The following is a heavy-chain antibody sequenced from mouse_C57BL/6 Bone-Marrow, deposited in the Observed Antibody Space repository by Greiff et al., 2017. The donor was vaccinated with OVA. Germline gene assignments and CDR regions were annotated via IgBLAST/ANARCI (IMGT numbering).Heavy chain of an antibody. Sequence: VQLKESGGDLVKPGGSLTLSCAASGFTFSSYGMSWVRQTPDKRLEWVATISSGGSYTYYPDSVKGRFTISRDNAKNTLYLQMSSLKSEDTAMYYCATYYSNYEFAYWGQGTLVTVSA. CDR3: ATYYSNYEFAY. D-gene: IGHD2-5*01. CDR1: GFTFSSYG. V-gene: IGHV5-6*01. CDR2: ISSGGSYT. J-gene: IGHJ3*01.